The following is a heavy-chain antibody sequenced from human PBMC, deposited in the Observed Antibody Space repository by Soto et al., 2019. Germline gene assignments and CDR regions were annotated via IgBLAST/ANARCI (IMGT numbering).Heavy chain of an antibody. J-gene: IGHJ5*02. Sequence: GASVKVSCKASGYTFTGYYMHWVRQAPGQGLEWMGWISAYNGNTNYAQKLQGRVTMTTDTSTSTAYMKLRSLRSDDTALYYCARDGGVQARFDPWGQGTLVTVSS. CDR1: GYTFTGYY. D-gene: IGHD2-8*02. CDR3: ARDGGVQARFDP. CDR2: ISAYNGNT. V-gene: IGHV1-18*04.